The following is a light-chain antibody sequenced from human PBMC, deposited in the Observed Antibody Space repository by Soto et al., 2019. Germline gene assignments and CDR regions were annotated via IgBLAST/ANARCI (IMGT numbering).Light chain of an antibody. CDR1: SSDVGSYNY. CDR3: SSYAGSSNFYV. V-gene: IGLV2-8*01. CDR2: EVT. J-gene: IGLJ1*01. Sequence: QSALTQPPSASGSPGQSVTISCTGTSSDVGSYNYVSWYQQYPGKAPKLMIFEVTKRPSGVPDRFSGSKSGNTASLTVSGLQAEDEADYYCSSYAGSSNFYVFGTGTKVTVL.